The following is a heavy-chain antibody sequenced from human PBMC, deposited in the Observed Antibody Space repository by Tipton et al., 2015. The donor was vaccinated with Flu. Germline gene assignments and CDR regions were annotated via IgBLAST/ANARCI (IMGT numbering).Heavy chain of an antibody. CDR3: ARLRDNY. CDR1: GFTFSSYA. Sequence: QLVQSGGGVVHPGRSLRLSCAASGFTFSSYAMSWVRQAPGKGLEWVANIKQDGSEKYYVDSVKGRFTISRDNAKNSMYLQMNSLRAEDTAVYYCARLRDNYWGQGTLVTVSS. D-gene: IGHD5-24*01. CDR2: IKQDGSEK. J-gene: IGHJ4*02. V-gene: IGHV3-7*01.